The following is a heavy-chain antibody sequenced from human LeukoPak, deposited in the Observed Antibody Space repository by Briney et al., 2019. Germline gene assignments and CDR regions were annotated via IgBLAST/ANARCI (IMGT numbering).Heavy chain of an antibody. D-gene: IGHD4-17*01. CDR1: GGTFSSYA. Sequence: SVKVSCKASGGTFSSYAISWVRQAPGQGLEWMGGIIPISGTANYAQKFQGRVTITADESTSTAYMELSGLRSEDTAVYYCARGWFMTTVPFYGMDVWGQGTTVTVSS. J-gene: IGHJ6*02. V-gene: IGHV1-69*13. CDR2: IIPISGTA. CDR3: ARGWFMTTVPFYGMDV.